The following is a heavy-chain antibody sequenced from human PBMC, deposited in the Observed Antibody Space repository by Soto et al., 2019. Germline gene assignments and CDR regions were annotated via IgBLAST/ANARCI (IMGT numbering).Heavy chain of an antibody. Sequence: GGSLRLSCAASGFTFSSYWMHWVRQAPGKGLVWVSRINSDGSNTNYADSVKGRFTISRANAKNTLYLQMNSLRAEDTAVYYCAGRYCSGVSCFFYWGQGTLVTVSS. CDR2: INSDGSNT. J-gene: IGHJ4*02. CDR1: GFTFSSYW. D-gene: IGHD2-15*01. CDR3: AGRYCSGVSCFFY. V-gene: IGHV3-74*01.